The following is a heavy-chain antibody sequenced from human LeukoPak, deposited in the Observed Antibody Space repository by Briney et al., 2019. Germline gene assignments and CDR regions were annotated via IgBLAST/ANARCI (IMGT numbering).Heavy chain of an antibody. CDR2: ISYIGTT. CDR1: GGSISSYY. Sequence: SETLSLTCTVSGGSISSYYWSWIRQPAGKGLEWIGYISYIGTTNYNPSLKSRVTLSIDTSKNQFSLKLSSVTAADTAVYYYARDLVTVTKGFDIWGQGTMVSVSS. J-gene: IGHJ3*02. D-gene: IGHD4-17*01. V-gene: IGHV4-59*01. CDR3: ARDLVTVTKGFDI.